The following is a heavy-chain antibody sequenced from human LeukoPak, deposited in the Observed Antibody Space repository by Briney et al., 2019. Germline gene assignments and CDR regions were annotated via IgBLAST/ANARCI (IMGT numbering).Heavy chain of an antibody. CDR2: VYYTGGT. J-gene: IGHJ6*02. CDR3: TRHSISSGYCNDAGTYSNSGRDV. CDR1: GGYIDNHS. Sequence: SETLSLTCTVSGGYIDNHSWSWIRQPPGKGLGWIGYVYYTGGTNYNPPLKSRVTISVDTSKHQSSLKLSSAAPADTAGYYCTRHSISSGYCNDAGTYSNSGRDVWGQGTTVTVSS. D-gene: IGHD3-22*01. V-gene: IGHV4-59*08.